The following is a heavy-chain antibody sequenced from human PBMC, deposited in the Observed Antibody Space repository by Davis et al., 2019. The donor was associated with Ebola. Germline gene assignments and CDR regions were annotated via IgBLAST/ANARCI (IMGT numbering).Heavy chain of an antibody. V-gene: IGHV4-34*10. CDR1: GFTFSDYY. J-gene: IGHJ2*01. Sequence: ESLKISCAASGFTFSDYYMSWIRQAPGKGLEWLGEIDPSGTTNSNPSLKSRVTLSVDKSKNHVFLNLNSVTAADTAVYYCARSPGRSLVVTALSRNFDLWGRGTLVTVSS. CDR3: ARSPGRSLVVTALSRNFDL. D-gene: IGHD2-21*02. CDR2: IDPSGTT.